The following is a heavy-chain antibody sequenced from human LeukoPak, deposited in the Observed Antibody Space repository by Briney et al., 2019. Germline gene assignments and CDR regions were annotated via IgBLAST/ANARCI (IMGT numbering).Heavy chain of an antibody. CDR2: INHSGST. CDR3: ARGGPYYDILTGYYNGVLFDY. CDR1: GGSFSGYY. V-gene: IGHV4-34*01. Sequence: SETLSLACAVYGGSFSGYYWSWIRQPPGKGLEWIGEINHSGSTNYNPSLKSRVTISVDTSKNQFSLKLSSVTAADTAAYYCARGGPYYDILTGYYNGVLFDYWGQGTLVTVSS. D-gene: IGHD3-9*01. J-gene: IGHJ4*02.